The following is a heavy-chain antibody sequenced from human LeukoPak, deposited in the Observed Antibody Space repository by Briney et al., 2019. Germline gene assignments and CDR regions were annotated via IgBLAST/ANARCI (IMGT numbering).Heavy chain of an antibody. D-gene: IGHD1-26*01. CDR1: GFTFDDYA. CDR3: AKEPYSGSYLGFDY. CDR2: ISWNSGSI. V-gene: IGHV3-9*01. Sequence: PGGSLRLSCAASGFTFDDYAMHWVRQAPGKGLEWVSGISWNSGSIGYADSVKGRFTISRDNAKTSLYLQMNSLRAEDTAVYYCAKEPYSGSYLGFDYWGQGTLVTVSS. J-gene: IGHJ4*02.